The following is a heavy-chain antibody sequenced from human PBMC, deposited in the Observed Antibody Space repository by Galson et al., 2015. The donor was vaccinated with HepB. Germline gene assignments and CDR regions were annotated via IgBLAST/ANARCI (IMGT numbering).Heavy chain of an antibody. CDR1: GYTFTSYG. J-gene: IGHJ6*02. CDR3: ARHRGSGGYYGMDV. D-gene: IGHD3-10*01. V-gene: IGHV1-18*01. CDR2: ISANNGNT. Sequence: SVKVSCKASGYTFTSYGFSWVRQAPGQGLEWMGWISANNGNTNYAQNFQGRVSMTTDISTSTAYMELRSLRYDDTAVYYCARHRGSGGYYGMDVWGQGTTVTVSS.